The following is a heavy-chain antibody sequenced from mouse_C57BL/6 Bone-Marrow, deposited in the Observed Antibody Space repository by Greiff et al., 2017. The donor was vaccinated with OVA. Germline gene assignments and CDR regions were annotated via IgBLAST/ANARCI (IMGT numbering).Heavy chain of an antibody. J-gene: IGHJ2*01. D-gene: IGHD3-3*01. Sequence: EVQVVESGGDLVKPGGSLKLSCAASGFTFSSYGMSWVRQTPDKRLEWVATISSGGSYTYYPDSVKGRFTISRDNAKNTLYLQMSSLKSEDTAMYYCARRDWLDYWGQGTTLTVSS. CDR2: ISSGGSYT. V-gene: IGHV5-6*01. CDR1: GFTFSSYG. CDR3: ARRDWLDY.